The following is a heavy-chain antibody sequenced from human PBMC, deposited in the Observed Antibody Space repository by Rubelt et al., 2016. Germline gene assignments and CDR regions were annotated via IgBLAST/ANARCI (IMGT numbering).Heavy chain of an antibody. J-gene: IGHJ4*02. Sequence: QVQLQESGPGLVKPSETLSLTCTVSGASISSNYFWGWIRQPPGKGLEWIGNVYHSGSTYYNPSLKSRVTISVDTSKNQFSLRLSSVTAADTAVYYCARGPYSSGWYGDYWGQGTLVTVSS. V-gene: IGHV4-38-2*02. CDR1: GASISSNYF. CDR3: ARGPYSSGWYGDY. D-gene: IGHD6-19*01. CDR2: VYHSGST.